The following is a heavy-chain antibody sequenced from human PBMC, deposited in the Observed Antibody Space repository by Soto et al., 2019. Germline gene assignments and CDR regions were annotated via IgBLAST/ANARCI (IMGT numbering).Heavy chain of an antibody. CDR2: ISSNGGST. J-gene: IGHJ6*02. D-gene: IGHD3-10*01. V-gene: IGHV3-64D*06. CDR3: GKDRGSGRAGMDV. Sequence: EVQLVESGGGLVQPGGSLRLSCAASGFTFSSYAMHWVRQAPGKGLEYVSAISSNGGSTYYADSVKGRFTISRDNSKNTLYRQMSTLRAEDTDVYYCGKDRGSGRAGMDVWGQGTTVTVSS. CDR1: GFTFSSYA.